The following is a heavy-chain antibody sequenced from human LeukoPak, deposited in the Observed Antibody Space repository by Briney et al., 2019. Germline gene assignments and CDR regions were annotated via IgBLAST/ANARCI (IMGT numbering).Heavy chain of an antibody. CDR3: AKEGEVWFGSLDY. Sequence: GGSLRLSCAASGVTFSSYAMSWVRQAPGKGLEWVSAISGSGSSTYYADFMRGWFTIYRNNSKNTLFLQMNSLRAEDTAVYYCAKEGEVWFGSLDYWGQGTLVTVSS. V-gene: IGHV3-23*01. CDR1: GVTFSSYA. CDR2: ISGSGSST. D-gene: IGHD3-10*01. J-gene: IGHJ4*02.